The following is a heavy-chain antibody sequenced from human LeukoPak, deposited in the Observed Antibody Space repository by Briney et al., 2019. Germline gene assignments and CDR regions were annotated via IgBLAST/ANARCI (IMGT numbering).Heavy chain of an antibody. CDR3: ARSHSLWTSFDY. D-gene: IGHD3/OR15-3a*01. Sequence: KPSETLSLTCTVSGGSISSYYWSWIRQPPGKGLEWIGYIYYSGSTNSNPSLKSRVTISVDTSKNQFSLKLSSVTAADTAVYYCARSHSLWTSFDYWGQGTLVTVSS. V-gene: IGHV4-59*01. CDR2: IYYSGST. CDR1: GGSISSYY. J-gene: IGHJ4*02.